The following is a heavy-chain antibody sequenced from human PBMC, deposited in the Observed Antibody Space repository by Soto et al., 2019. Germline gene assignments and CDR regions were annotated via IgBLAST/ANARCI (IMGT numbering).Heavy chain of an antibody. D-gene: IGHD6-6*01. V-gene: IGHV3-30*18. CDR3: AKDPSIAASQYYFDY. Sequence: QVQLVESGGGVVQPGRSLRLSCAASGFTFSSYGMHWVRQAPGKGLEWVAVISYDGSNKYYADSVKGRFTISRDNSKNTLYLQMNSLRAEDTAVYYCAKDPSIAASQYYFDYWGQGTLVTVSS. CDR2: ISYDGSNK. CDR1: GFTFSSYG. J-gene: IGHJ4*02.